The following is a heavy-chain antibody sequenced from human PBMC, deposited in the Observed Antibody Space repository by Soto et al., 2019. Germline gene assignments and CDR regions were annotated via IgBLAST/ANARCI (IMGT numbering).Heavy chain of an antibody. D-gene: IGHD1-26*01. CDR2: IVVGSGNT. CDR3: AASEVGAAFYYYYGMDV. CDR1: GFTITSSA. V-gene: IGHV1-58*01. Sequence: SVKVSCNASGFTITSSAVQWVRQARGQRLEWIGWIVVGSGNTNYAQKFQERVTITRDMSTSTAYMELSSLRSEDTAVYYCAASEVGAAFYYYYGMDVWGQGTTVTVSS. J-gene: IGHJ6*02.